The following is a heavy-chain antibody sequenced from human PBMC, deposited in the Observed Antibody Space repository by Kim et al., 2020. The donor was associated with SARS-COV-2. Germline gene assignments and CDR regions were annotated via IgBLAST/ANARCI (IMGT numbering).Heavy chain of an antibody. CDR1: GFTFSSNA. Sequence: GGSLRLSCAASGFTFSSNAMSWVRQAPGKGLEWVSGIIDSGGTYYADSVKGRFTISRDNSKNRLYLQMNSLRAADTAEYYFAKDHGYSGSYLDYCGQGTL. J-gene: IGHJ4*02. V-gene: IGHV3-23*01. D-gene: IGHD1-26*01. CDR2: IIDSGGT. CDR3: AKDHGYSGSYLDY.